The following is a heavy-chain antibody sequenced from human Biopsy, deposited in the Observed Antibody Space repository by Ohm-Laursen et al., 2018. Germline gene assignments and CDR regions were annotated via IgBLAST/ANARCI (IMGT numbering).Heavy chain of an antibody. V-gene: IGHV4-59*01. CDR1: GGSISSDY. J-gene: IGHJ6*02. Sequence: SQTLSLTWTVSGGSISSDYWSWIRQTPGKGLEWIGYIYYSGSTNYNPSLKSRVTISVDTSKNQFSLRLNSVTAADTVVYYCARATNSTGWPYYYFYGMDVWGQGTTVTVSS. CDR2: IYYSGST. CDR3: ARATNSTGWPYYYFYGMDV. D-gene: IGHD2/OR15-2a*01.